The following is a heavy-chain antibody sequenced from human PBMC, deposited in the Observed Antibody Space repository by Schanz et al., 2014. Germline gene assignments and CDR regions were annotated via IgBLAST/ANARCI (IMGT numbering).Heavy chain of an antibody. V-gene: IGHV1-46*03. D-gene: IGHD6-13*01. CDR2: INPSGGST. CDR3: ARDGVDAAAGGNY. CDR1: GYTFTSYY. Sequence: QVQLVQSGAEVKKPGASVKVSCKASGYTFTSYYMHWVRQAPGQGLEWMGIINPSGGSTSYAQKFQGRLTVTRDTSTSTVYMELSSLRSEDTAVYYCARDGVDAAAGGNYWGQGTLVTVSS. J-gene: IGHJ4*02.